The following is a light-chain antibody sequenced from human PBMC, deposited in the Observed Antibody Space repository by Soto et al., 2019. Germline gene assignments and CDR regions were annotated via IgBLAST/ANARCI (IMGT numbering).Light chain of an antibody. CDR2: DAS. Sequence: DIPMTQSPSSLSVSVGDRVTITCWASQTISTYLNWYQQKPGKAPRLLIYDASSLLSGVPSRFSGSGSGTDFTLTITSLQPEDFSTYYCQQSDSTPYTFGQGTKVEI. J-gene: IGKJ2*01. CDR3: QQSDSTPYT. V-gene: IGKV1-39*01. CDR1: QTISTY.